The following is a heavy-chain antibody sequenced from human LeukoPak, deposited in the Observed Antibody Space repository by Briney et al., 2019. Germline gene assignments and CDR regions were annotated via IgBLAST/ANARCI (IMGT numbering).Heavy chain of an antibody. D-gene: IGHD6-6*01. J-gene: IGHJ3*02. CDR3: ARRSAARDAFDI. CDR2: IKSDGSST. CDR1: GFTFSSYW. Sequence: GGSLRLSCSASGFTFSSYWMHWVRQAPGKGLVWVSRIKSDGSSTSYADSVKGRFTISRDNAKNTLYLQMNSLRAEDTAVYYCARRSAARDAFDIWGQGTMVTGSS. V-gene: IGHV3-74*01.